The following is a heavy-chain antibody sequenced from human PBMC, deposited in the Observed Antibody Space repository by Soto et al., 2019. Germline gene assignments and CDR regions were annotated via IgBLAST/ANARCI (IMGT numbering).Heavy chain of an antibody. D-gene: IGHD1-1*01. CDR1: GYTFTSYG. CDR2: ISAHNGNT. CDR3: ARGRYGDY. V-gene: IGHV1-18*01. Sequence: QVHLVQSGAEVKKPGASVKVSCKASGYTFTSYGITWVRQAPGQGLEWMGWISAHNGNTDHAQKLQGRVIVTRDTSTSTADMELRSLRADDTAVYYCARGRYGDYWGQGALVTVSS. J-gene: IGHJ4*02.